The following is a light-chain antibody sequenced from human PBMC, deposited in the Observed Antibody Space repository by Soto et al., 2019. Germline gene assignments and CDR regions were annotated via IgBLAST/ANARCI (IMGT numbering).Light chain of an antibody. CDR1: QSVSSY. V-gene: IGKV3-11*01. CDR3: QQRSNWGMFT. Sequence: EIVLTQSPATLSLSPGERATLSCRASQSVSSYLAWYQQKPGQAPRLLIYDASNRATGIPARFSGSGSGTDFTLTFSSLEPEDFAVYYCQQRSNWGMFTFGPGTKVDIK. CDR2: DAS. J-gene: IGKJ3*01.